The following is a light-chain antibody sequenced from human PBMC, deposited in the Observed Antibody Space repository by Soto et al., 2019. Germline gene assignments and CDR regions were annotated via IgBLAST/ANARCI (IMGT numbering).Light chain of an antibody. CDR3: QQYNDWPLT. CDR1: PSVSSN. Sequence: EIVMTQSPVTLSVSPGERATLSCRASPSVSSNLAWYQQKPGQAPSLLIYGAFTRATGITTRFSGTGSGTEFTLTISSLQSEDFALYYCQQYNDWPLTFGQGTKVEV. CDR2: GAF. J-gene: IGKJ1*01. V-gene: IGKV3-15*01.